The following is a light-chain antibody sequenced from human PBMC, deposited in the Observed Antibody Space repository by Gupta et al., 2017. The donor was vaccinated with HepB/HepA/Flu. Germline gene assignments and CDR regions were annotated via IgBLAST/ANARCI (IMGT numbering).Light chain of an antibody. Sequence: SSELSQAPAVSVALGQTARITCQGDSNRSYYASWYQQKPGQAPVLVIYGENNRPSGIPDRFSGSSSGNTASVTITGAQAEEEADYYCNSRDSSGSHHWVFGGGTKLTVL. CDR3: NSRDSSGSHHWV. CDR1: SNRSYY. CDR2: GEN. V-gene: IGLV3-19*01. J-gene: IGLJ3*02.